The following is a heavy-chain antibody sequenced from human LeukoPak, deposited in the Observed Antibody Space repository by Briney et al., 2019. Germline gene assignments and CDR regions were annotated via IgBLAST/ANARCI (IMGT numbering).Heavy chain of an antibody. J-gene: IGHJ4*02. CDR1: GFTFSSYS. D-gene: IGHD7-27*01. CDR3: AGLGSSYFDY. Sequence: GGSLRLSCAASGFTFSSYSMNWVRQAPGKGLEWVSSISSSSSYIYYADSVKGRFTISRDNAKNSLCLQMNSLRAEDTAVYYCAGLGSSYFDYWGQGTLVTVSS. CDR2: ISSSSSYI. V-gene: IGHV3-21*01.